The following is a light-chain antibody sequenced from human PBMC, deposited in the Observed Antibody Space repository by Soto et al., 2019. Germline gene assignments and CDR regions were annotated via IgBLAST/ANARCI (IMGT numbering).Light chain of an antibody. CDR1: HTISSSY. CDR3: QHYQSGHPIA. Sequence: EIVLTQSPGTLSLSPGEGATLSCRASHTISSSYLAWYQQKPGQAPRLLMYGISRRATGIPDRFSGSGSETSFTLTISRLEPEDFALYYCQHYQSGHPIAFGQGTRLEIK. V-gene: IGKV3-20*01. J-gene: IGKJ5*01. CDR2: GIS.